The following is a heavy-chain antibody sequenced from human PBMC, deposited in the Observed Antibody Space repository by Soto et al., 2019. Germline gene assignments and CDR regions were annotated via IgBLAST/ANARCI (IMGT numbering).Heavy chain of an antibody. CDR2: MYYSGST. CDR1: VVSISSYY. D-gene: IGHD3-3*01. Sequence: QVQLQESGPGLVKPSETLSLTCTVSVVSISSYYWSWIRQSPGKGLGWIGYMYYSGSTNYNPSLKSRVTISIDPCRKQCSLNLSSATAGDTGVYYCGRCTFGVVKAWGQGRLVTVSS. V-gene: IGHV4-59*01. J-gene: IGHJ4*02. CDR3: GRCTFGVVKA.